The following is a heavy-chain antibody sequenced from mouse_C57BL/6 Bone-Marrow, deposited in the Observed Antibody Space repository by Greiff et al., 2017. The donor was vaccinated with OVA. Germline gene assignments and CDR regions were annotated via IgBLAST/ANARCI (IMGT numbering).Heavy chain of an antibody. V-gene: IGHV3-6*01. Sequence: DVKLQESGPGLVKPSQSLSLTCSVTGYSITSGYYWNWIRQFPGNKLEWMGYISYDGSNNYNPSLKNRISITRDTSKNQFFLKLNSVTTEDTATYYCARGRGPGTSWGQGTTLTVSS. CDR1: GYSITSGYY. D-gene: IGHD4-1*01. J-gene: IGHJ2*01. CDR3: ARGRGPGTS. CDR2: ISYDGSN.